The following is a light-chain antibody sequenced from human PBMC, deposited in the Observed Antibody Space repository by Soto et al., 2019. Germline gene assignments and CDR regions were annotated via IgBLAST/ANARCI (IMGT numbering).Light chain of an antibody. CDR1: QSISNN. CDR3: QQYGSSPWT. CDR2: GAS. V-gene: IGKV3-20*01. Sequence: VMTQSPATLSVSPGESATLSCRASQSISNNLAWYQQKPGQAPRPLIYGASSRATGIPDRFSGSGAGTNFTLTIRKLGVEDFSGVYCQQYGSSPWTFGQGTKVDIK. J-gene: IGKJ1*01.